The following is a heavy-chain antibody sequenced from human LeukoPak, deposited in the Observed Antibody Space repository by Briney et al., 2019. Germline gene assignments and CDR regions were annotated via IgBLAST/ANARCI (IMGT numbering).Heavy chain of an antibody. CDR3: ARGLNRGFDY. Sequence: QAGGSLRLSCAASGFTFSGYWMSWVRQAPGKGLEWVANIKQDGSEKCYVDSVKGRFTISRDNAKNSLYLQMNSLRAEDTAVYYCARGLNRGFDYWGQGTLVTVSS. J-gene: IGHJ4*02. V-gene: IGHV3-7*03. D-gene: IGHD7-27*01. CDR2: IKQDGSEK. CDR1: GFTFSGYW.